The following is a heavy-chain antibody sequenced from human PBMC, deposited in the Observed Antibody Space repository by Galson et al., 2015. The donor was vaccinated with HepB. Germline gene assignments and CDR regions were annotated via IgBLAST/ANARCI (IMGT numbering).Heavy chain of an antibody. D-gene: IGHD6-13*01. V-gene: IGHV3-11*06. J-gene: IGHJ4*02. CDR2: ITSSSFDA. Sequence: SLRLSCAGSGFGFGDYNMNWIRQAPGKGLEWVSSITSSSFDAKYADSVKGRFTVSRDNAKNSLYLHMSSLRVEDTGVYFCARIVGIAVGGPLDYWGQGVLVIVSS. CDR1: GFGFGDYN. CDR3: ARIVGIAVGGPLDY.